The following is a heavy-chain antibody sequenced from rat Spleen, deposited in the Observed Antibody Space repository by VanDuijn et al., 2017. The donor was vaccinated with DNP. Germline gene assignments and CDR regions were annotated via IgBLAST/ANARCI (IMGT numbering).Heavy chain of an antibody. Sequence: EVQLVESGGGLVQPGRSLKLSCAASGFTFSNYDMAWVRQAPTKGLEWVASISTSGGSTYYRDSVKGRFTVSRDNAKSTLYLQMDSLRSEDTATYYCARGDYGYFDYWGQGVMVTVSS. J-gene: IGHJ2*01. CDR3: ARGDYGYFDY. CDR1: GFTFSNYD. CDR2: ISTSGGST. D-gene: IGHD1-11*01. V-gene: IGHV5-25*01.